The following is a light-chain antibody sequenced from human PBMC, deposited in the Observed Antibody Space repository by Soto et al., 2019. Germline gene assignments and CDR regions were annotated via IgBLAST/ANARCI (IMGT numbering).Light chain of an antibody. J-gene: IGKJ4*01. Sequence: DIQLTQSPSFLSASVGDSVTITCRASQGISSYLAWYQQKPGKAPKLLIYAASTLQRGVPSRFSGSGSGTEFTLTISSLQPEDFATYYCQQLNSYPLTFGGGTKVEIK. V-gene: IGKV1-9*01. CDR1: QGISSY. CDR3: QQLNSYPLT. CDR2: AAS.